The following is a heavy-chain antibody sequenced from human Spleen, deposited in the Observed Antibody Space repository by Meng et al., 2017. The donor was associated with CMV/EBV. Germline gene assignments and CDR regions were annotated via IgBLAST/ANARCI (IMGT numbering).Heavy chain of an antibody. D-gene: IGHD3-3*01. CDR1: GFTFSSYS. CDR3: AREVPNLEWLTDY. CDR2: ISTSSTYI. Sequence: GESLKISCSASGFTFSSYSMNWVRQAPGKGLEWVSSISTSSTYIYYADSLKGRFTISRNNAKNSLYLQMNSLRAEDTAVYYCAREVPNLEWLTDYWGQGTLVTVSS. V-gene: IGHV3-21*01. J-gene: IGHJ4*02.